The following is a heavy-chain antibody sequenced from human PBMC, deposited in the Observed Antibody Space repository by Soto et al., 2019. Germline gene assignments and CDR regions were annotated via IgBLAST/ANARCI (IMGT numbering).Heavy chain of an antibody. CDR1: GYTFTSYG. V-gene: IGHV1-18*01. J-gene: IGHJ4*02. D-gene: IGHD3-16*02. CDR2: ISAYNGNT. CDR3: ARDTYDYIWGSYRYLDY. Sequence: ASVKVSCKASGYTFTSYGISWVRQAPGQGLEWMGWISAYNGNTNYAQKLQGRVTITTDTATSTAYMELRSQRYDDTAVYYYARDTYDYIWGSYRYLDYWGQGTLVTVSS.